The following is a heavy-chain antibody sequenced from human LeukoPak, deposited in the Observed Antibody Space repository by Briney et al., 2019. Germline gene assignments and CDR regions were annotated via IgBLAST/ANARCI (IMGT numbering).Heavy chain of an antibody. CDR1: GGSISSSSYY. Sequence: SETLSLTCTVSGGSISSSSYYWGWLRQPPGKGREWFVSSYYSGSTYYNPSIQSRVTISVDTSKTQFSLKLSSVTAADTAVYYCTRDGYSYGSGSYSHWGQGTLVTVSS. J-gene: IGHJ4*02. V-gene: IGHV4-39*07. CDR3: TRDGYSYGSGSYSH. CDR2: SYYSGST. D-gene: IGHD3-10*01.